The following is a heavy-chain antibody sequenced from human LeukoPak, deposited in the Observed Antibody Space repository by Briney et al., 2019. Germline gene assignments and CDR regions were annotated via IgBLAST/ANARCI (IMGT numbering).Heavy chain of an antibody. D-gene: IGHD2-15*01. Sequence: GGSLRLSCAASGFTVSSNYMSWVRQAPGKGLEWVSVIYSGGSTYYADSVKGRFTISRDNAKNSLYLQMNSLRAEDTAVYYCARDAGYCSGGSCYGAFDIRGQGTMITVSS. CDR3: ARDAGYCSGGSCYGAFDI. CDR2: IYSGGST. V-gene: IGHV3-66*01. CDR1: GFTVSSNY. J-gene: IGHJ3*02.